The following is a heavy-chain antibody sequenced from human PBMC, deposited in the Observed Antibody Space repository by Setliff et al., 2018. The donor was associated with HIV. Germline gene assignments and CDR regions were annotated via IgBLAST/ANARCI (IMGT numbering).Heavy chain of an antibody. D-gene: IGHD3-9*01. CDR2: INPSGGST. CDR1: GYTFTSYY. CDR3: ARVPILRYASPVDM. V-gene: IGHV1-46*01. Sequence: ASVKVSCKASGYTFTSYYIHWVRQAPGQGLEWMGEINPSGGSTSYSEKFRGRATMTRDTSRSTVYMELSSLRFDGTAVYYCARVPILRYASPVDMWGQGTLLTVSS. J-gene: IGHJ4*02.